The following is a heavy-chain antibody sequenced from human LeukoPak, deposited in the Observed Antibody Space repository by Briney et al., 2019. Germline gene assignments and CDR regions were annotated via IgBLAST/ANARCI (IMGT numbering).Heavy chain of an antibody. CDR3: ARDLGIAAAGNYYYGMDV. V-gene: IGHV1-46*01. CDR2: INPSGGGT. CDR1: GYTFTSYY. D-gene: IGHD6-13*01. J-gene: IGHJ6*02. Sequence: ASVKVSCKASGYTFTSYYMHWVRQAPGQGLEWMGIINPSGGGTSYAQKFQGRVTMTRDTSTSTVCMELSSLRSEDTAVYYCARDLGIAAAGNYYYGMDVWGQGTTVTVSS.